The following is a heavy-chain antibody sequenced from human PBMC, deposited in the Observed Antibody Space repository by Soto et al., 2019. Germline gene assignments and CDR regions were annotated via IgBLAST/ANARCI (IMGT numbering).Heavy chain of an antibody. CDR3: TRAGSAPYYYYGMDA. D-gene: IGHD3-10*01. J-gene: IGHJ6*02. CDR2: INTHNGNT. V-gene: IGHV1-18*01. Sequence: QVQLEQSAPEVKKPGASVKVSCKASGYTFTTYGISWVRQAPGQGLEWMGWINTHNGNTNYAQNLQGRVIMTADTSTSTAYMALRSLRSADTAVYYCTRAGSAPYYYYGMDAWGQGATVTVSS. CDR1: GYTFTTYG.